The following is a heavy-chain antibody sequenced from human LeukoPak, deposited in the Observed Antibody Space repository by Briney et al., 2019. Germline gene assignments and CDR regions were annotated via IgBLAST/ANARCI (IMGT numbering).Heavy chain of an antibody. Sequence: GGSLRLSCAASGFTFSSYSMNWVRQAPGKGLEWVSSISSSSSYIYYADSVKGRFTFSRDNAKNSLYLQMNSLRAEDTAVYYCARGLAVAALDYWGQGTLATVSS. D-gene: IGHD6-19*01. CDR3: ARGLAVAALDY. CDR1: GFTFSSYS. V-gene: IGHV3-21*01. CDR2: ISSSSSYI. J-gene: IGHJ4*02.